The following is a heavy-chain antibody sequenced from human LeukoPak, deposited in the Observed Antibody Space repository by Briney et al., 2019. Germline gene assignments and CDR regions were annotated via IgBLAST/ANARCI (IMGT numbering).Heavy chain of an antibody. CDR1: GGSFSGYY. CDR3: ATNDCSSTSCPDDY. D-gene: IGHD2-2*01. Sequence: SETLSLTCAVYGGSFSGYYWSWIRQPPRKGLEWIGEINHSGSTNYNPSLKSRVTISVDTSKNQFSLKLSSVTAADTAVYYCATNDCSSTSCPDDYWGQGTLVTVSS. CDR2: INHSGST. V-gene: IGHV4-34*01. J-gene: IGHJ4*02.